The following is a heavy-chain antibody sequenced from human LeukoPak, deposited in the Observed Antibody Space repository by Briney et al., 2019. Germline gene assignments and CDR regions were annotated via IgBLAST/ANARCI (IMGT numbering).Heavy chain of an antibody. CDR2: IEQDGSGE. Sequence: PGGSLSLSCAASGFTFSTSWMGWVRQTPGKGLEWVANIEQDGSGEIYVDSVKGRFTISRDNAKNSLYLQMNSLRAEDTSVYYCTIGGGDCWGQGTLVTVSS. J-gene: IGHJ4*01. CDR3: TIGGGDC. V-gene: IGHV3-7*01. CDR1: GFTFSTSW. D-gene: IGHD3-16*01.